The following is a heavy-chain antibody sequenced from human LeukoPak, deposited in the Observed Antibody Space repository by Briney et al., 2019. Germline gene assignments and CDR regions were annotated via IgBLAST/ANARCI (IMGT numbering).Heavy chain of an antibody. V-gene: IGHV3-23*01. Sequence: GGSLRLSCAASGFTFSSYAMSWVRQAPGKGLEWVSAISGSGGTTNYAGSVKGRFTISRDNSKNTLHLQMNSLGAEDTAVYYCAKGPTYYYDSSGYLEDWGRGTLVTVSS. CDR3: AKGPTYYYDSSGYLED. CDR2: ISGSGGTT. J-gene: IGHJ4*02. CDR1: GFTFSSYA. D-gene: IGHD3-22*01.